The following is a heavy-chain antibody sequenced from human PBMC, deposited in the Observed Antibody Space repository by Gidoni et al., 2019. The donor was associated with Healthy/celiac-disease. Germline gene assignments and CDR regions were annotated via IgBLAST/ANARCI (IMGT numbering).Heavy chain of an antibody. V-gene: IGHV1-46*01. D-gene: IGHD6-6*01. CDR2: INPSGGST. J-gene: IGHJ6*02. CDR3: ASPSSAPHYYGMDV. Sequence: QVQLVQSGAEVKKPGASVTVSCKASGYTFTRYYMHWVRQPPGQGLEWMGIINPSGGSTSSAQKFQGRVTMTRDTSTSTVYMELSSRRSEDTAVYYCASPSSAPHYYGMDVWGQGTTVTVSS. CDR1: GYTFTRYY.